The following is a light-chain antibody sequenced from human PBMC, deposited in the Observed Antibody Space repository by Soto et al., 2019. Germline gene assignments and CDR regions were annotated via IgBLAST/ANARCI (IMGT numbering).Light chain of an antibody. CDR1: QSISSW. Sequence: DIKMTQSPSTLSASVGARVTITGRASQSISSWLAWYQQKPGKAPKLLIYKAYSLESGVTSRFSGSGSGTEFTLTISSLQPDDFATYYCQPYNSYPWTVGPGTQVDIK. CDR3: QPYNSYPWT. V-gene: IGKV1-5*03. J-gene: IGKJ1*01. CDR2: KAY.